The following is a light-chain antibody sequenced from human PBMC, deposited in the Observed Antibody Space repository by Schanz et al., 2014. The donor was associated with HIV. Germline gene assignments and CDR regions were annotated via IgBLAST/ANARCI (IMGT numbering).Light chain of an antibody. CDR2: DVT. J-gene: IGLJ2*01. Sequence: QSALTQPASVSGSPGQSITLSCTGSSGDIGAYNFVSWYQQHPNRAPKLLIFDVTNRPSGISPRFSGSKSGVTASLTISGLQSEDEGDYYCSSYTTNRTMAFGGGTKVTVL. CDR1: SGDIGAYNF. V-gene: IGLV2-14*03. CDR3: SSYTTNRTMA.